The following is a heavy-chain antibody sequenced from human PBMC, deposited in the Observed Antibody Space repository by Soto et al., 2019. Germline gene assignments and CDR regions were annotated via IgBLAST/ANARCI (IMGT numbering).Heavy chain of an antibody. CDR1: GFSLSNNGEA. J-gene: IGHJ5*02. V-gene: IGHV2-5*02. Sequence: SGPTLVNPTQTLTLTCTFSGFSLSNNGEAVGWFRQSPGKALEWLVLIYWDDDNRYNPTLRTRLSTTKDTSKNQVVLTLTNMDPVDTATYYCTRYVATSPAGWFEPWGQGIPVTVSS. CDR3: TRYVATSPAGWFEP. D-gene: IGHD3-10*02. CDR2: IYWDDDN.